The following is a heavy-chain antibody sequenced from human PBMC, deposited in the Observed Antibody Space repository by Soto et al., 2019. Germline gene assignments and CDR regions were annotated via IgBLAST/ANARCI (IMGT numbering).Heavy chain of an antibody. Sequence: PGGSLRLSCVASGFTFSSFSLHWVRQAPGKGLEWLALISYDGSIKYNAASARGRFTISRDNAENSVYLEMESLRDEDTALYYCARDVDADFRTDFDYWGRGTLVTVSS. J-gene: IGHJ4*02. V-gene: IGHV3-30-3*01. CDR2: ISYDGSIK. D-gene: IGHD4-17*01. CDR1: GFTFSSFS. CDR3: ARDVDADFRTDFDY.